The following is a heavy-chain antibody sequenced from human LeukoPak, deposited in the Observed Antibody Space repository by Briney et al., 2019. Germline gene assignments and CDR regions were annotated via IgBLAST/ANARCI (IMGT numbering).Heavy chain of an antibody. V-gene: IGHV1-46*01. J-gene: IGHJ4*02. CDR3: AREGMYYYDSSGYPDY. Sequence: GASVTVSCKASGYTFTSYYMHWVRQAPGQGLEWMGIINPSGGSTSYAQKFQGRVTMTRDTSTSTVYMELSSLRSEDTAVYYYAREGMYYYDSSGYPDYWGQGTLVTVSS. D-gene: IGHD3-22*01. CDR2: INPSGGST. CDR1: GYTFTSYY.